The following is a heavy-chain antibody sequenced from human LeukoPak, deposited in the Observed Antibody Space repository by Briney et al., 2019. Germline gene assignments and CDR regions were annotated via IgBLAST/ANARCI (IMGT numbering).Heavy chain of an antibody. J-gene: IGHJ4*02. CDR2: IIPIVGIA. CDR1: VGTYSSYP. CDR3: ARGRSGGRAYDY. V-gene: IGHV1-69*04. Sequence: ASVNVSFKASVGTYSSYPISWVGQAPGQGLEWVGRIIPIVGIANYAQKFQGRVTITADKSTSTAYMELSRLRSEDTAVYYCARGRSGGRAYDYWGQGTLVTVSS. D-gene: IGHD2-15*01.